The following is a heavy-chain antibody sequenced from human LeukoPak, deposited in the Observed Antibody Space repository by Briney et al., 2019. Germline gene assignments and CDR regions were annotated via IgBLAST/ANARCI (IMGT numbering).Heavy chain of an antibody. Sequence: GGSLRLSCAASGFTFSSYAMSWVRQAPGKGLEWVSAISGSGGSTYYADSVKGRFTISRDNSKNTLYLQMNSLRAEDTAVYYCTSNKLHLHIVVVPAAIDYFDYWGQGTLVTVSS. D-gene: IGHD2-2*01. CDR2: ISGSGGST. V-gene: IGHV3-23*01. CDR3: TSNKLHLHIVVVPAAIDYFDY. CDR1: GFTFSSYA. J-gene: IGHJ4*02.